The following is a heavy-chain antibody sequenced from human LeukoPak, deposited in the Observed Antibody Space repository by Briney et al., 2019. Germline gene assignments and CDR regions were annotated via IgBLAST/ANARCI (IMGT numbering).Heavy chain of an antibody. CDR3: ARHSLEWLVPVFDY. J-gene: IGHJ4*02. Sequence: SGTLSLTCAVSGGSTSSNNWWSWVRQPPGKVLEWIGEIYHSGSTNYNPSLKSRVTISVDKSKNQFSLKLSSVTAADTAVYYCARHSLEWLVPVFDYWGQGTLVTVSS. D-gene: IGHD6-19*01. V-gene: IGHV4-4*02. CDR1: GGSTSSNNW. CDR2: IYHSGST.